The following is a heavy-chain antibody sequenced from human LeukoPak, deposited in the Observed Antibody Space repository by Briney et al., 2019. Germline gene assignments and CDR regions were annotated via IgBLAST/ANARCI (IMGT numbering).Heavy chain of an antibody. Sequence: PGGSLRLSCAASGFTFSSYGMHWVRQAPGKGLEWVAVISYDGSNKYYADSVKGRFTISRDNSKNTLYLQMNSLRAEDTAVYYCARDGNYGDSLDYWGQGTLVTVSS. J-gene: IGHJ4*02. CDR1: GFTFSSYG. V-gene: IGHV3-30*03. CDR2: ISYDGSNK. D-gene: IGHD4-17*01. CDR3: ARDGNYGDSLDY.